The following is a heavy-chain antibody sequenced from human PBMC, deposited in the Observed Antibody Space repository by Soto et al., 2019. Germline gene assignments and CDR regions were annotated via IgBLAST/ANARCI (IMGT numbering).Heavy chain of an antibody. V-gene: IGHV1-69*01. CDR2: IIPIFGTA. CDR3: ARKGFGELNYYYYGMDV. Sequence: QVQLVQSGAEVKKPGSSVKVSCKASGGTFSSYAISWVRQAPGQGLEWMGGIIPIFGTANYAQKFQGRVTITADESTSTAYMELRSLRSEDTAVYYCARKGFGELNYYYYGMDVWGQGTTVIVSS. J-gene: IGHJ6*02. CDR1: GGTFSSYA. D-gene: IGHD3-10*01.